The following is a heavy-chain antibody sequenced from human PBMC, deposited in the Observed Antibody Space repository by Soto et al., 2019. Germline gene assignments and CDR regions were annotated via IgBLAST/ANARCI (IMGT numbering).Heavy chain of an antibody. CDR2: IYPGDSDT. CDR1: GYSFTNYW. J-gene: IGHJ6*02. V-gene: IGHV5-51*01. CDR3: ARVRYGGTYDMDV. D-gene: IGHD2-15*01. Sequence: GESLKISCMGSGYSFTNYWLGWVRQMPGKGLEWMGIIYPGDSDTRYSPSFQGQVTISADKSISTAYLQWTSLKASDTAMYYCARVRYGGTYDMDVWGRGTTVTVSS.